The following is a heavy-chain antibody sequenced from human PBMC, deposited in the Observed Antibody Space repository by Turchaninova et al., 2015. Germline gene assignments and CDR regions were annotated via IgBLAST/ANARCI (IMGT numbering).Heavy chain of an antibody. CDR2: IKSEGSGGTI. CDR3: VWSSAWDLRFFLDI. D-gene: IGHD3-3*01. V-gene: IGHV3-15*01. J-gene: IGHJ4*02. Sequence: GGSLRLSCAGSGFPFSVAWLSWVRQAPGKGLEWVGRIKSEGSGGTIDYAAPVRGRFTISRDDSKNTLFLQMDSLKTEDTAVYYCVWSSAWDLRFFLDIWGQGTPVTVSS. CDR1: GFPFSVAW.